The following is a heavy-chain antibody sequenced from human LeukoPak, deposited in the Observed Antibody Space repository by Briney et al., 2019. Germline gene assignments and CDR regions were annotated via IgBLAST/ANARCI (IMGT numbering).Heavy chain of an antibody. Sequence: PGGSLRLSCAASGFTFSSYAMHWVRQAPGKGLEWVAVISYDGSNKYYADSVRGRFTISRDNSKNTLYLQMNSLRAEDTAVYYCARSRAGSGSYFGAFDIWGQGTMVTVSS. V-gene: IGHV3-30*14. D-gene: IGHD3-10*01. CDR3: ARSRAGSGSYFGAFDI. CDR1: GFTFSSYA. CDR2: ISYDGSNK. J-gene: IGHJ3*02.